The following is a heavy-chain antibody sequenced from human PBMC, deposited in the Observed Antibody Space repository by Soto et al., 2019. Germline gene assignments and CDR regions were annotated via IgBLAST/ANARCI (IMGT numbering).Heavy chain of an antibody. CDR2: ISGSGGST. V-gene: IGHV3-23*01. CDR1: GFTFSSYA. J-gene: IGHJ6*02. Sequence: GGSLRLSCAASGFTFSSYAMSWVRQAPGKGLEWASAISGSGGSTYYADSVKGRFTISRDNSKNTLYLQMNSLRAEDTAVYYCARKPELDYYYGMDVWGQGTTVTVSS. CDR3: ARKPELDYYYGMDV. D-gene: IGHD1-26*01.